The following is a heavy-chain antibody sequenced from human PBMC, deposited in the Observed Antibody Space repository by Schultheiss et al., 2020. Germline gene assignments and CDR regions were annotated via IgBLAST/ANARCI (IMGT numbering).Heavy chain of an antibody. Sequence: SETLSLTCTVSGGSISSYYWSWIRQPPGKGLEWIGEINHSGSTNYNPSLKSRVTISVDTSKNQFSLKLSSVTAADTAVYYCARDSLRRRGNASGWKYYYYGMDVWGQGTTVTVSS. D-gene: IGHD6-19*01. J-gene: IGHJ6*02. CDR1: GGSISSYY. V-gene: IGHV4-59*01. CDR3: ARDSLRRRGNASGWKYYYYGMDV. CDR2: INHSGST.